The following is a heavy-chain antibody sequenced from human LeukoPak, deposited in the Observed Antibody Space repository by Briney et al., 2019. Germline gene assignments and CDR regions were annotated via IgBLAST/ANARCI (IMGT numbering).Heavy chain of an antibody. V-gene: IGHV3-30*02. D-gene: IGHD6-19*01. CDR3: AKAGTQQWLLFVGVY. CDR1: GFTFSTYG. CDR2: IRYDGSNK. J-gene: IGHJ4*02. Sequence: PGGSLRLSCAASGFTFSTYGRLWVRQAPGQGPEWVALIRYDGSNKYYADSVKGRFTISRDNSKNTLYLQMNSLRVEDTAMYYCAKAGTQQWLLFVGVYWGQGALVTVSS.